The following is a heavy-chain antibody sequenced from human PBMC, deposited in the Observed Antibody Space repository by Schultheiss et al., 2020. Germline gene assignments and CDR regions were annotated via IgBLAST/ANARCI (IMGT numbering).Heavy chain of an antibody. Sequence: ASVKVSCKASGYTFSSYAISWVRQAPGQGLEWMGGINPNSGGTNYAQKLQGRVTMTRDTSISTAYMELSRLRSDDTAVYYCARVSWVRGNDYGDNWGQGTLVTVSS. D-gene: IGHD1-26*01. V-gene: IGHV1-2*02. CDR2: INPNSGGT. CDR1: GYTFSSYA. J-gene: IGHJ4*02. CDR3: ARVSWVRGNDYGDN.